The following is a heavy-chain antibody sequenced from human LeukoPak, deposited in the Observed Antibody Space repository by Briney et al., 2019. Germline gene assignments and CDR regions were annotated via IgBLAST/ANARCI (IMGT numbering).Heavy chain of an antibody. CDR1: GGAFSSYA. Sequence: ASVKVSCKASGGAFSSYAISWVRQAPGQGLEWMGGIIPIFGTANYAQKFQGRVTITADESTSTAYMELSSLRSADTAVYYCARGYSYGYASDYWGQGTLVTVSS. CDR2: IIPIFGTA. V-gene: IGHV1-69*01. D-gene: IGHD5-18*01. CDR3: ARGYSYGYASDY. J-gene: IGHJ4*02.